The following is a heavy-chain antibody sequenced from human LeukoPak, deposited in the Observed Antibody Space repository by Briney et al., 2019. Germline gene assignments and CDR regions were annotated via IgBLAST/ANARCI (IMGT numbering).Heavy chain of an antibody. J-gene: IGHJ5*02. CDR3: TRDRSGYYYNWFDP. V-gene: IGHV3-49*04. CDR1: GFTFGDYT. CDR2: IRSKAYGGTT. D-gene: IGHD3-22*01. Sequence: PGGSLRLSCTASGFTFGDYTMNWVRQAPGKGLEWVGFIRSKAYGGTTEYAASVNGRFTISRDDSKTIAYLQMNSLKTEDTALYYCTRDRSGYYYNWFDPWGQGTLVTVSS.